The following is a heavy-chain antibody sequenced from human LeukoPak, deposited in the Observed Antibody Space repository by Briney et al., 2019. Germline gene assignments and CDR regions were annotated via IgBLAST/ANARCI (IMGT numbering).Heavy chain of an antibody. CDR1: GGSISSGGYY. CDR2: IYYSGST. J-gene: IGHJ2*01. V-gene: IGHV4-31*03. CDR3: ARDPRGAGRAVRNWYFDL. Sequence: SQTLSLTCTVSGGSISSGGYYWSWIRQHPGKGLEWIGYIYYSGSTYYNPPLKSRVTISVDTSKNQFSLKLSSVTAADTAVYYCARDPRGAGRAVRNWYFDLWGRGTLVTVSS. D-gene: IGHD3-10*01.